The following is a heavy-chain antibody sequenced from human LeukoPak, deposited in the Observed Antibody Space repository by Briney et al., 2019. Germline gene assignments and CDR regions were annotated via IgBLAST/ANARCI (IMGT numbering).Heavy chain of an antibody. V-gene: IGHV3-23*01. Sequence: GGSLRLSCAASGFTFGSFAMSWVRQAPGKGLEWVSGISGSGDATFYADSVKGRFTISRDNSKGTLYLQMNSLRAEDTAVYYCAKGSSSWSYWGQGTLVTVSS. J-gene: IGHJ4*02. D-gene: IGHD6-13*01. CDR3: AKGSSSWSY. CDR2: ISGSGDAT. CDR1: GFTFGSFA.